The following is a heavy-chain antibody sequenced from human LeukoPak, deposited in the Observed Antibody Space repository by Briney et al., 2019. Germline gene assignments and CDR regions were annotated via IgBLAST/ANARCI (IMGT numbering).Heavy chain of an antibody. CDR1: GGSVNSSSYY. CDR3: ARHQKHNSDYFDY. J-gene: IGHJ4*02. D-gene: IGHD5-24*01. Sequence: SETLSLTCTVSGGSVNSSSYYWGWIRQPPGKGLEWIGSIFYSGSSYYNPSLKSRVTISVDSSKNQISLKLNSVTAADTAVYYCARHQKHNSDYFDYWGQGTLVTVSS. V-gene: IGHV4-39*01. CDR2: IFYSGSS.